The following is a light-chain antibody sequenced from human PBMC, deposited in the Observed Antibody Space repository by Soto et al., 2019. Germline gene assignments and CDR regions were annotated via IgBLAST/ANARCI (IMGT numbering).Light chain of an antibody. Sequence: DIQMTQSPSTLSASVGDRVTITCRASQSISRWLAWYQQKPGRAPKLLFYDASSLESGVPSRFSGSGSGTEFTLTISCLQPDDFAIYYCHQYHTCPSFGHGTKVEIK. CDR3: HQYHTCPS. V-gene: IGKV1-5*01. CDR1: QSISRW. CDR2: DAS. J-gene: IGKJ1*01.